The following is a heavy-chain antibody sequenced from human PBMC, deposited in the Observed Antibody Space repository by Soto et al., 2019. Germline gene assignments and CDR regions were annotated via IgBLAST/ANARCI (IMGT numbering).Heavy chain of an antibody. CDR2: ISGYNGNT. V-gene: IGHV1-18*01. CDR3: ARWGQARSYYYYIYGMDV. Sequence: ASVKVSCKASGYTFTSYCISWVRQAPGQGLERMGWISGYNGNTNHAQKLQGRVTMTTDTSTSTAYMELRSLRSDDTPVYYCARWGQARSYYYYIYGMDVWGQGTTVTVSS. J-gene: IGHJ6*02. D-gene: IGHD3-10*01. CDR1: GYTFTSYC.